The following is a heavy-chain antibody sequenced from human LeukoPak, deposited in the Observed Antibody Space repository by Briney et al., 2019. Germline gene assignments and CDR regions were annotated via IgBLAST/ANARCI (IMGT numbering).Heavy chain of an antibody. CDR2: ISYDGSNK. D-gene: IGHD3-10*01. CDR1: GFTFSSYG. Sequence: GGSLRLSCAASGFTFSSYGMHWVRQAPGKGLEWVAVISYDGSNKYYADSVKGRFTISRDNSKNTPYLQMTSTSAEDTAVYYCGKDERERLVRGGGDYWGQGTLVTVSS. J-gene: IGHJ4*02. CDR3: GKDERERLVRGGGDY. V-gene: IGHV3-30*18.